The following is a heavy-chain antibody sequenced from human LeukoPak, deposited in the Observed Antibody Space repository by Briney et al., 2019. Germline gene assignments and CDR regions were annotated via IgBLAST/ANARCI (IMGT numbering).Heavy chain of an antibody. J-gene: IGHJ4*02. CDR3: ATHHFHF. Sequence: SQTLSLTCAISGDSFSSNSAAWKWIRQSPSRGLEWLGRTYYRSKWYNDYGLSVESRITINPDTSKNHFSLQLNSVTPEDTAVYYCATHHFHFWGQGTLVTVSS. CDR1: GDSFSSNSAA. V-gene: IGHV6-1*01. CDR2: TYYRSKWYN.